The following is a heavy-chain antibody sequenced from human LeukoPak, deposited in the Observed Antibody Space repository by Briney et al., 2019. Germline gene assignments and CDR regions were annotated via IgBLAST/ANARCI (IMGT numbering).Heavy chain of an antibody. Sequence: GGSLRLSCAASGFTFSSYGMHWVRQAPGKGLEWVAVISYDGSNKYYADSVKGRFTISRDNSKNTLYLQMNSLRAEDTAVYYCAKGILGPVAGTYFDLWGRGTLVTASS. V-gene: IGHV3-30*18. J-gene: IGHJ2*01. D-gene: IGHD6-19*01. CDR3: AKGILGPVAGTYFDL. CDR1: GFTFSSYG. CDR2: ISYDGSNK.